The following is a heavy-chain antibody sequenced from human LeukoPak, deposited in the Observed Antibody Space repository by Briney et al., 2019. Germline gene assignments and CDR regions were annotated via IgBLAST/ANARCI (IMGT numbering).Heavy chain of an antibody. Sequence: SETLSLTCTVSGGSISSYYWSWIRQPPGKGLEWIGYIYDSGSTNYNPSLKSRVTISVDTSKNQFSLKLSSVTAADTAVYYCARDLAFPHYYDSSGYYLGGAFDIWGQGTMVTVSS. J-gene: IGHJ3*02. CDR2: IYDSGST. D-gene: IGHD3-22*01. V-gene: IGHV4-59*12. CDR3: ARDLAFPHYYDSSGYYLGGAFDI. CDR1: GGSISSYY.